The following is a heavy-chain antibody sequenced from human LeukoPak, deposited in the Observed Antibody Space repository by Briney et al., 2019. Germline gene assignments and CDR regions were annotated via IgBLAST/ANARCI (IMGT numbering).Heavy chain of an antibody. CDR1: GFTFSNYE. CDR3: AKDSGYSYESPYYFDY. CDR2: ISGSGGST. V-gene: IGHV3-23*01. Sequence: GGSLRLSCAGSGFTFSNYEINWVRQAPGKGLEWVSYISGSGGSTYYADSVKGRFTISRDNSKNTLYLQMNSLRAEDTAVYYCAKDSGYSYESPYYFDYWGQGTLVTVSS. D-gene: IGHD5-18*01. J-gene: IGHJ4*02.